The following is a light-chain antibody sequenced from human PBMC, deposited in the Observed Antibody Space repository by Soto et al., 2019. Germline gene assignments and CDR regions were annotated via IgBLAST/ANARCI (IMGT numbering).Light chain of an antibody. CDR2: DAS. Sequence: EIVLTQSPATLSLSPGERATLSCRASQSVTTFLAWYQQKPDQAPRLLIYDASTRATGIPARFSGSGSGTDFTLTISSLEPEDFVVYYCQQRSNWPPVITFGGGTKVEIK. V-gene: IGKV3-11*01. J-gene: IGKJ4*01. CDR1: QSVTTF. CDR3: QQRSNWPPVIT.